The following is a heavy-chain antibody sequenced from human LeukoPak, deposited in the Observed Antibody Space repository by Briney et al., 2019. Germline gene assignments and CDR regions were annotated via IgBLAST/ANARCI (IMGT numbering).Heavy chain of an antibody. J-gene: IGHJ4*02. Sequence: SETLSLTCAVYGGSFSGYYWSWIRQPPGKGLEWIGEINHSGSTNYNPSLKSRVTISVDTSKNQFSLKLSSVTAADTAVYYCARPTSKLGSFDYWGQGTLVTVSS. D-gene: IGHD2/OR15-2a*01. V-gene: IGHV4-34*01. CDR1: GGSFSGYY. CDR3: ARPTSKLGSFDY. CDR2: INHSGST.